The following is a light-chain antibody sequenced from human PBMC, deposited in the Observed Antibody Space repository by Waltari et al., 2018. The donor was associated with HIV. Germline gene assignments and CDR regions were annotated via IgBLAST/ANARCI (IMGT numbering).Light chain of an antibody. V-gene: IGKV3-20*01. CDR3: QYSRT. Sequence: EIVLTQSPGTLSLSPGERASLSCRANESVSSSHLAWYQQKPVQSPRLLISGASSRATGIPDRFIGTGSGTDFTLIISRLEREDFAVYYCQYSRTFGQGTRLEIK. CDR1: ESVSSSH. J-gene: IGKJ2*01. CDR2: GAS.